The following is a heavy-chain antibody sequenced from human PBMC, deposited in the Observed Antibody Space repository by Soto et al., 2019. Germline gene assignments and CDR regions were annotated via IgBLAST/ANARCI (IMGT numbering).Heavy chain of an antibody. D-gene: IGHD3-9*01. CDR1: GDSVSSNSAA. V-gene: IGHV6-1*01. CDR2: TYYRSKWYN. CDR3: ARHRPAYYSREYYYYGLDV. Sequence: SQTLSLTCDISGDSVSSNSAAWNWIRQSPSRGLEWLGRTYYRSKWYNDYAVAVKSRITINPDTSKNQFSLQLNSVTPEDTAAYYCARHRPAYYSREYYYYGLDVWGQGTTVTVSS. J-gene: IGHJ6*02.